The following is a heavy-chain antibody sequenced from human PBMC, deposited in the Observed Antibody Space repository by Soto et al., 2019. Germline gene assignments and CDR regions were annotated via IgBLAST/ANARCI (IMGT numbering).Heavy chain of an antibody. CDR3: AIYRFANGLDV. CDR2: MKPDGSEK. CDR1: GLTSNRDW. V-gene: IGHV3-7*03. J-gene: IGHJ6*02. Sequence: PGESLKISCAASGLTSNRDWMAWVRQAPGKGPEWVANMKPDGSEKYYAGSVRGRFTISSSRDGTETSLHLQMTSLRVEDTAHYYCAIYRFANGLDVWGQVHTFPASS. D-gene: IGHD2-2*02.